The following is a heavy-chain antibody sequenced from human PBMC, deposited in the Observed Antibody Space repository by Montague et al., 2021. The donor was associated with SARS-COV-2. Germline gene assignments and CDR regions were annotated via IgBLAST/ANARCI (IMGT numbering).Heavy chain of an antibody. CDR1: GGSISSFY. CDR3: ARHYSATLPAVY. V-gene: IGHV4-59*08. J-gene: IGHJ4*02. D-gene: IGHD2-15*01. Sequence: SETRSLTCTVSGGSISSFYWSWFRQPPGKGLEWIGYISDSGSTNYNSSLTSRVTMSVDTSKNQFSLKVNSVTAADTAVYYCARHYSATLPAVYWGQGTLVTVSS. CDR2: ISDSGST.